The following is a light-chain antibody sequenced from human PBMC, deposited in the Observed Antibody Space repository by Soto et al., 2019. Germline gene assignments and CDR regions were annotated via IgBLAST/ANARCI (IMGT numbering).Light chain of an antibody. Sequence: EIVLTQSPGTLCLSPGEGATLSCRASQSVNSNFLAWYQQKRGQVPRLLIYAASIRATGTPDRFSGSGSGTDFTLTISRLEPEDFAVYYCHLYSISPMYTFGQGTKLEIK. CDR2: AAS. CDR3: HLYSISPMYT. J-gene: IGKJ2*01. V-gene: IGKV3-20*01. CDR1: QSVNSNF.